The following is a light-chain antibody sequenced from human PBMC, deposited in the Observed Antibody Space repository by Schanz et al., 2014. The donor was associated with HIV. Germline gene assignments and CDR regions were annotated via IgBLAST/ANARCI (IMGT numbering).Light chain of an antibody. CDR1: GSDVGSYNL. J-gene: IGLJ2*01. V-gene: IGLV2-14*02. CDR2: EGT. CDR3: SSYAGSKHWL. Sequence: QSALTQPRSVSGSPGQSITISCTGTGSDVGSYNLVSWYQQHPGKVPKLIIYEGTKRPSGVPDRFSGFKSGDTASLTVSGLQPDDEADYYCSSYAGSKHWLFGGGTKLTVL.